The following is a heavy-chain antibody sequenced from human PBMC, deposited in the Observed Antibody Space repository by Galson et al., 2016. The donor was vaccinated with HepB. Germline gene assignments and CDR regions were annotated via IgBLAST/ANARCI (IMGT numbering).Heavy chain of an antibody. J-gene: IGHJ4*02. D-gene: IGHD3-10*01. V-gene: IGHV2-70*04. CDR2: IDWDDGK. CDR1: GFSLSTTGMR. Sequence: PALVKPTQTLTLTCTFSGFSLSTTGMRVSWIRQPPGKALEWLARIDWDDGKFYSTSLKTRRTISKDTSKNQVVLTMTNMDPVDTATYYCARGYYDGSGIFFDYWGQGTLVTVSS. CDR3: ARGYYDGSGIFFDY.